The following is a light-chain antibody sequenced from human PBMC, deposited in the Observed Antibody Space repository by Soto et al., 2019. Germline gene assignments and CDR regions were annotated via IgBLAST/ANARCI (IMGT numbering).Light chain of an antibody. V-gene: IGLV2-8*01. Sequence: QSALTQPPSASGSPGQSVTISCTGTSSDVGNYNFVSWYQQHPGKAPKLMIYEVNKRPAGVPDRFSGSKSGNTASLTVSGLQAQDEADYYCNSYAGSNNLVFGGGTKLTVL. CDR2: EVN. CDR1: SSDVGNYNF. J-gene: IGLJ3*02. CDR3: NSYAGSNNLV.